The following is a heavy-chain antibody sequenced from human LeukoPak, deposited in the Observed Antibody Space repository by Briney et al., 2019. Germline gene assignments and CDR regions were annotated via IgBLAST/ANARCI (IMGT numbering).Heavy chain of an antibody. J-gene: IGHJ3*02. CDR1: GFTFSSHA. D-gene: IGHD2/OR15-2a*01. CDR3: ARDFLNAIDI. CDR2: ISDTGSKT. Sequence: GGSLRLSCAASGFTFSSHAMSWVRQAPGKGLEWVSCISDTGSKTYYADSVKGRFTISRDNSKNTLYVQMNSLRAEDTAVFYCARDFLNAIDIWGQGTMVTVSS. V-gene: IGHV3-23*01.